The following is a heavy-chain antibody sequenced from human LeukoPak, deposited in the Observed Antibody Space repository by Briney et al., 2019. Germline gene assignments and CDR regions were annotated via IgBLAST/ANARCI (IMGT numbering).Heavy chain of an antibody. V-gene: IGHV3-21*01. J-gene: IGHJ4*02. CDR3: AREFNTVGNFDH. CDR1: GFTFSRYS. D-gene: IGHD3-10*01. CDR2: IYFTGNYI. Sequence: SGGSLRLSCVTSGFTFSRYSMRWVRQAPGKGLEWVSSIYFTGNYISYADSVKGRFTISRDNAKNSLYLQMNSLRAEDTAVYYCAREFNTVGNFDHWGQGTLVTVSS.